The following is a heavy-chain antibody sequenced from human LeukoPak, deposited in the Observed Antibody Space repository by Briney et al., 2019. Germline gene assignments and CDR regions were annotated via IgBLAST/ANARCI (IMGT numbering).Heavy chain of an antibody. Sequence: SETLSLTCTVSGGSISSSSYYWGWIRQPPGKGLEWIGSIYYSGSTYYNPSLKSRVTISVDTSKNHFSLKLSSVTAADTAVYYCALLRYFDWLLYWDYWGQGTLVTVSS. CDR1: GGSISSSSYY. CDR2: IYYSGST. CDR3: ALLRYFDWLLYWDY. J-gene: IGHJ4*02. D-gene: IGHD3-9*01. V-gene: IGHV4-39*02.